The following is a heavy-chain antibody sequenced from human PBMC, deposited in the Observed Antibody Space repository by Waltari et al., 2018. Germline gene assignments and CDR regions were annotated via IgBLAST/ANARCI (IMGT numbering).Heavy chain of an antibody. CDR3: ARGIAGDSYYYFDS. CDR2: VSSSSTYT. Sequence: EVQVVESGGGLVKPGGSLSLPCVGSGFSSSVYGMNWVRQAPGKGLEWVSSVSSSSTYTYYADSVKGRFSISRDNAKNSLYLQMDSLRADDTALYYCARGIAGDSYYYFDSWGQGTLVTVSS. V-gene: IGHV3-21*01. CDR1: GFSSSVYG. D-gene: IGHD2-21*02. J-gene: IGHJ4*02.